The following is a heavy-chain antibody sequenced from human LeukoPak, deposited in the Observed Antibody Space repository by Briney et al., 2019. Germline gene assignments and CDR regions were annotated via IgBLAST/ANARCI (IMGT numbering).Heavy chain of an antibody. CDR3: ARDGYSGYDYVDYFDY. CDR2: ISYDGSNK. Sequence: GGSLRPSCAASGFTFSSYAMHWVRQAPGKGLEWVAVISYDGSNKYYADSVKGRFTISRDNSKNTLYLQMNSLRAEDTAVYYCARDGYSGYDYVDYFDYWGQGTLVTVSS. J-gene: IGHJ4*02. CDR1: GFTFSSYA. V-gene: IGHV3-30*04. D-gene: IGHD5-12*01.